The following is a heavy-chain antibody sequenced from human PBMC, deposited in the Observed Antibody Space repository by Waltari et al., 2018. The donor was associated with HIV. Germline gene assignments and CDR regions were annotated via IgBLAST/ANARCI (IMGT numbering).Heavy chain of an antibody. CDR2: FYPEDGET. D-gene: IGHD3-22*01. J-gene: IGHJ5*02. CDR1: GYTLTELS. V-gene: IGHV1-24*01. Sequence: QVQLVQSGAEVKKPGASVKVSCKVSGYTLTELSMHWVRQPPGKGLEWMGGFYPEDGETIYARKFQGRVTMTEDTATDAAYMELSSLRSEDTAVYCCAMVRMAQHWFDPWGQGTLVTVSS. CDR3: AMVRMAQHWFDP.